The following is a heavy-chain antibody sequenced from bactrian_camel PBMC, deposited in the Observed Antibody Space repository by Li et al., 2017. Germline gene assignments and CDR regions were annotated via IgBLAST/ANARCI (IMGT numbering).Heavy chain of an antibody. J-gene: IGHJ4*01. CDR3: AAGRASGGYCIGLPRLMDY. V-gene: IGHV3S40*01. CDR1: GYTITSHC. Sequence: VQLVESGGGSVQAGGSLRLSCAASGYTITSHCMGWFRQAPGKEVEWVAGITSLPSLFRTTSYAESVKGRFTISRDNAKETLYLQMNSLRPEDTAVYYCAAGRASGGYCIGLPRLMDYWGQGTQVTVS. CDR2: ITSLPSLFRTT. D-gene: IGHD5*01.